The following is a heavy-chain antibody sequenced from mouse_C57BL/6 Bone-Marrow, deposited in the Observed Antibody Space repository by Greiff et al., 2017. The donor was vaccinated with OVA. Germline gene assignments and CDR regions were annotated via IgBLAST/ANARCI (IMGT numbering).Heavy chain of an antibody. J-gene: IGHJ3*01. CDR3: AQGYYGYDWFAY. CDR1: GYTFTDYN. V-gene: IGHV1-22*01. CDR2: INPNNGGT. D-gene: IGHD2-2*01. Sequence: EVQLQQSGPELVKPGASVKMSCKASGYTFTDYNMHWVKQSHGKSLEWIGYINPNNGGTSYNQKFKGKATLTVNKSSSTAYMELRSLTSEDSALYYCAQGYYGYDWFAYWGQGTLVTVSA.